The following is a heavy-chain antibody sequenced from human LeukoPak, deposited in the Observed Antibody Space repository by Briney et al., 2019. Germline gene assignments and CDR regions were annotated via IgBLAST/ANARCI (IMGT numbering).Heavy chain of an antibody. D-gene: IGHD3-3*01. J-gene: IGHJ4*02. CDR2: ISSSGSTI. CDR3: ARAGYYLSPYFFDY. Sequence: GGSLRLSCAASGFTFSDYYMSWIRQASGKGLEWVSYISSSGSTIYYADSVKGRFTISRDNSKNTLYLQMNSLRAEDTAVYYCARAGYYLSPYFFDYWGQGTLVTVSS. V-gene: IGHV3-11*04. CDR1: GFTFSDYY.